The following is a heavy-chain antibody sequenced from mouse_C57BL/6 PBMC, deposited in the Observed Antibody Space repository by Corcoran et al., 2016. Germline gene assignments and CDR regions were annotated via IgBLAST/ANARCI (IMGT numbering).Heavy chain of an antibody. CDR2: IYPRDGST. V-gene: IGHV1-85*01. Sequence: QVQLQQSGPELVKPGASVKLSCKASGYTFTSYDINWVKQRPGQGLEWIGWIYPRDGSTKYNEKFKGKATLTVDTSSNTAYMELHSLTSEDSAVYFCARGRGDYAMDYWGQGTSVTVSS. CDR3: ARGRGDYAMDY. J-gene: IGHJ4*01. CDR1: GYTFTSYD.